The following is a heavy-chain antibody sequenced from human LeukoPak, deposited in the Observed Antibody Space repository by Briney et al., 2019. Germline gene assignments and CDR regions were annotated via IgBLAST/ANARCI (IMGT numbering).Heavy chain of an antibody. CDR1: AASISSYY. CDR3: AGHLTGDYFDY. J-gene: IGHJ4*02. CDR2: IYYSGST. Sequence: LSLTCTVSAASISSYYWSCIRQPPGKGLEWIGYIYYSGSTNYNPSLKSRVTISVDTSKNQFSLKLSSVTAADTAVYYCAGHLTGDYFDYWGQGTLVTVSS. V-gene: IGHV4-59*08. D-gene: IGHD1-14*01.